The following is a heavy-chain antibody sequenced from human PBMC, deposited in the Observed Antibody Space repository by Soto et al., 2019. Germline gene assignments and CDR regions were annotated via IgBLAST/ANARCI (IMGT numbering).Heavy chain of an antibody. V-gene: IGHV3-48*02. J-gene: IGHJ6*02. CDR2: ISSSSSTI. CDR3: ARRLDGYWGYYGMDV. CDR1: GFTFSSYS. D-gene: IGHD2-8*02. Sequence: EVQLVESGGGLVQPGGSLRLSCAASGFTFSSYSMNWVRQAPGKWLEWVSYISSSSSTIYYADSVKGRFTISRDNAKNSLYLQMNSLRDEDTAVYYCARRLDGYWGYYGMDVWGQGTTVTVSS.